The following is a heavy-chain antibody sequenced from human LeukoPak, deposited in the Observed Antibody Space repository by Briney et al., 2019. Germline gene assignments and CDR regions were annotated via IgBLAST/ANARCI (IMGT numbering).Heavy chain of an antibody. J-gene: IGHJ1*01. CDR3: AKDQGYGDYGYFQH. CDR2: ISGSGGST. Sequence: GGSLRLSCAASGFTFSSYAMSWVRQAPGEGLEWGSAISGSGGSTYYADSVKGRFTISRDNSKNTLYLQMNSLRAEDTAVYYCAKDQGYGDYGYFQHWGQGTLVTVSS. CDR1: GFTFSSYA. D-gene: IGHD4-17*01. V-gene: IGHV3-23*01.